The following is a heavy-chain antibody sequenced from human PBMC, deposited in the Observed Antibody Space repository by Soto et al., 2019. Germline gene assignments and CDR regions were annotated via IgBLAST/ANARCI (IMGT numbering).Heavy chain of an antibody. CDR2: IYYSGST. D-gene: IGHD3-22*01. J-gene: IGHJ4*02. CDR1: GGSISSYY. CDR3: VSSRGYDSSGYYAPPFDY. V-gene: IGHV4-59*01. Sequence: PSETLSLTCTVFGGSISSYYWTWFLQPPGKGLEGIGYIYYSGSTNYNSSLKSGVTITVDTSKNQFSLKLSSVTTADTAVYYCVSSRGYDSSGYYAPPFDYWGQGTLVTVSS.